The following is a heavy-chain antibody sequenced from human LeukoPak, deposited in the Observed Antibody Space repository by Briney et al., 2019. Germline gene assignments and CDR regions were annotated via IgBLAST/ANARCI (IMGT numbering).Heavy chain of an antibody. V-gene: IGHV4-59*01. CDR2: IYYSGST. CDR1: GGSISTYY. J-gene: IGHJ4*02. Sequence: SETLSLNCTVSGGSISTYYWSWIRQPPGKGLEWIGYIYYSGSTNYNPSLKSRVTISVDTSKNQFSLKLSSVTAADTAVYYCARDSSRSGIKGFDYWGQGTLVTVSS. CDR3: ARDSSRSGIKGFDY. D-gene: IGHD1-26*01.